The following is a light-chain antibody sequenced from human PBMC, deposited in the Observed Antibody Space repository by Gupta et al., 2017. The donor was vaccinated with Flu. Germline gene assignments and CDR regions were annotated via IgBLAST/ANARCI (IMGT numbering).Light chain of an antibody. Sequence: KLTCTRSSGHSTCAIAWHQQQPQKGPRFLIKLNRDDSNSKGDGIPDRFSGSSSGADRFPTISSLQSEDEADYYCQTWDTATQWVFGGGTRLTVL. V-gene: IGLV4-69*01. CDR2: LNRDDSN. J-gene: IGLJ3*02. CDR3: QTWDTATQWV. CDR1: SGHSTCA.